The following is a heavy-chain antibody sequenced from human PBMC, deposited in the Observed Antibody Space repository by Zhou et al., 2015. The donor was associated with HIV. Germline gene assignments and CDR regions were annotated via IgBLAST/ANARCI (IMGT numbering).Heavy chain of an antibody. CDR1: GYTFTSYD. D-gene: IGHD3-10*01. V-gene: IGHV1-8*01. Sequence: QVQLVQSGAEVKKPGASVKVSCKASGYTFTSYDINWVRQATGQGLEWMGWMNPNSGNTGYAQKFQGRVTMTRNTSISTAYMELSSLRSEDTAVYYCARSRINTNRITMVRGVIPPDYWGQGTLVTVSS. CDR2: MNPNSGNT. J-gene: IGHJ4*02. CDR3: ARSRINTNRITMVRGVIPPDY.